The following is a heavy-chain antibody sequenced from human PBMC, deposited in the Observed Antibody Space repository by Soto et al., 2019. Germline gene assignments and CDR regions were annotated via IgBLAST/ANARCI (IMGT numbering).Heavy chain of an antibody. Sequence: SETLSPTGTVSARSTSSGDYYWSWIRQPPGKGLEWIGYIYYSGSTYYNPSLKSRVTIAVDTSKSQFSLKLSSVTAADPAVYFRSIVKTWSGDIPYWFDPWGQGTLVTVS. D-gene: IGHD3-3*01. J-gene: IGHJ5*02. CDR1: ARSTSSGDYY. CDR3: SIVKTWSGDIPYWFDP. V-gene: IGHV4-30-4*01. CDR2: IYYSGST.